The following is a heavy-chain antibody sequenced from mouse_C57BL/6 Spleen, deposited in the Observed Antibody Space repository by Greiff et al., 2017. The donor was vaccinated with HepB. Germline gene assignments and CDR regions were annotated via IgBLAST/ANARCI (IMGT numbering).Heavy chain of an antibody. CDR1: GYTFTDYY. V-gene: IGHV1-26*01. CDR3: ARGYYYGSSPGWFAY. Sequence: EVQLQQSGPELVKPGASVKISCKASGYTFTDYYMNWVKQSHGKSLEWIGDINPNNGGTSYNQKFKGKATLTVDKSSSTAYMELRSLTSEDSAVYYCARGYYYGSSPGWFAYWGQGTLVTVSA. CDR2: INPNNGGT. D-gene: IGHD1-1*01. J-gene: IGHJ3*01.